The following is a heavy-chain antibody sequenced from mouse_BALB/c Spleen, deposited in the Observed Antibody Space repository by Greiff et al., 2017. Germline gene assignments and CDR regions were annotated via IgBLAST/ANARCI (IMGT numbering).Heavy chain of an antibody. D-gene: IGHD2-1*01. J-gene: IGHJ3*01. CDR2: ISYSGST. CDR3: AGYGNAWFAY. Sequence: EVQVVESGPSLVKPSQTLSLTCSVTGDSITSGYWNWIRKFPGNKLEYMGYISYSGSTYYNPSLKRRISITRDTSKNQYYLQLNSVTTEDTATYYCAGYGNAWFAYWGQGTLVTVSA. CDR1: GDSITSGY. V-gene: IGHV3-8*02.